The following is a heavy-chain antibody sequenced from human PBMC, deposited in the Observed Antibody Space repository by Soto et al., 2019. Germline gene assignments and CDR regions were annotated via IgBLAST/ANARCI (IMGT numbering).Heavy chain of an antibody. CDR3: ASTTVVAAAFDF. CDR2: ISSGSSNI. Sequence: EVHLVESGGGLVKPGGSLTLSCAASGFAFRSYNMNWVRQAPGKGLEWVASISSGSSNIYYADSVKGRFTISRDNAKNSLFLQMDSLRAEDSAVYYWASTTVVAAAFDFWGQGTLVTVSS. D-gene: IGHD2-15*01. J-gene: IGHJ4*02. V-gene: IGHV3-21*01. CDR1: GFAFRSYN.